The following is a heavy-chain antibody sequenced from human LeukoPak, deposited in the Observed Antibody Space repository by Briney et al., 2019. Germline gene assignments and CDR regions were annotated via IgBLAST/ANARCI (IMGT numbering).Heavy chain of an antibody. D-gene: IGHD3-10*01. J-gene: IGHJ4*02. CDR1: GYTFTSYG. CDR3: ARDGYGSGKGFFDY. CDR2: ISANKGNT. Sequence: ASVKVSCKASGYTFTSYGISWVRQAPGQGLEWMGWISANKGNTDYAQNFQGRVTLTTDTSTRTAYMELRSLRFDDTAEYYCARDGYGSGKGFFDYWGQGTLVTVSS. V-gene: IGHV1-18*01.